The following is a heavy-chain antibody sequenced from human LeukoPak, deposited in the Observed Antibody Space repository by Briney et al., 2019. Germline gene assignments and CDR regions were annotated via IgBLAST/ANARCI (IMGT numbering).Heavy chain of an antibody. D-gene: IGHD5-24*01. J-gene: IGHJ4*02. CDR3: ARGGRDGYNWSHYY. CDR2: IKPNTGST. Sequence: ASVKVSFKASGYTFTIYNMHWVPQAPEQRLERMVIIKPNTGSTVSAQNFHGGITMTRESSTSTVHMQLSSLRSEDTAGYYCARGGRDGYNWSHYYWGQGNLVTVSS. V-gene: IGHV1-46*01. CDR1: GYTFTIYN.